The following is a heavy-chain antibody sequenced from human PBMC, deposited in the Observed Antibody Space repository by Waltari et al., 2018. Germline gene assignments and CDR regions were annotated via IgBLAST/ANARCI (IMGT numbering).Heavy chain of an antibody. CDR2: ISPFFGTA. V-gene: IGHV1-69*01. CDR1: GGTFSSYA. CDR3: CITMVRGDGKYAFDI. J-gene: IGHJ3*02. Sequence: QVQLVQSGAEVKKPGSSVKVSCKASGGTFSSYAISWVRHAPGQGLEWMGGISPFFGTANYAQKFQGRVTITADESTSTAYMELSSLRSEDTAVYYSCITMVRGDGKYAFDIWGQGTMVTVSS. D-gene: IGHD3-10*01.